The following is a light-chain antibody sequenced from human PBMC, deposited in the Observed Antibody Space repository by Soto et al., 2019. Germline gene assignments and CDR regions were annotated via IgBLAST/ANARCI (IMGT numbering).Light chain of an antibody. Sequence: QSALTQPASVSGSPGQSITISCTGTSSDVGGYNYVSWYQQHPGRAPKLMIYDVSIRPSGVSNRFSGSKSGNTASLNISGLQAEDEAYYYCSSYTSSSTDVFGTGTKLTVL. CDR1: SSDVGGYNY. CDR2: DVS. CDR3: SSYTSSSTDV. J-gene: IGLJ1*01. V-gene: IGLV2-14*01.